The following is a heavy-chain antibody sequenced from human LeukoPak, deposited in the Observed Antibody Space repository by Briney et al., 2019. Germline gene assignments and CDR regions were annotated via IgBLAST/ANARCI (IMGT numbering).Heavy chain of an antibody. CDR2: IWHSGIT. J-gene: IGHJ2*01. CDR3: AREIFSGTYGDGKYFDL. D-gene: IGHD1-26*01. CDR1: GGSFSGYY. V-gene: IGHV4-34*01. Sequence: SETLSLTCAVYGGSFSGYYWSWIRQPPGKGLEWIGEIWHSGITNFNPSLKSRLTMSVDKSKNQFSLKLSSVTAADTAVYLCAREIFSGTYGDGKYFDLWGRGTLVTVSS.